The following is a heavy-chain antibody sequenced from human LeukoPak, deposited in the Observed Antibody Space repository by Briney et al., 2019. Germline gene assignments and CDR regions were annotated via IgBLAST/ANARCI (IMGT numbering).Heavy chain of an antibody. CDR2: IYYSGST. J-gene: IGHJ4*02. Sequence: SETLSLTCTVSGGSISSGDYYWSWIRQPPGKGLEWIGYIYYSGSTYYNPSLKSRVTISVDTSKNQFSLKLSSVTAADTAVYYRAREAGYRGIDYWGQGTLVTVSS. CDR1: GGSISSGDYY. V-gene: IGHV4-30-4*02. CDR3: AREAGYRGIDY. D-gene: IGHD3-9*01.